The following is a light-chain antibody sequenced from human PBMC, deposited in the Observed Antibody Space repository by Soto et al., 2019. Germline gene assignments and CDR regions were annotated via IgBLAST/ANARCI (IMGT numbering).Light chain of an antibody. CDR2: EVY. Sequence: QSVLTQPPSASGSPGQSVTISCTGTSSDVGGYNYVSWYQHHPGKAPKLIIYEVYKRPSGVPDRFSGSKSGNTAALTVSGLQAEDEVDFYWSSSGGTNSYVSGTGTKVTVL. V-gene: IGLV2-8*01. CDR1: SSDVGGYNY. J-gene: IGLJ1*01. CDR3: SSSGGTNSYV.